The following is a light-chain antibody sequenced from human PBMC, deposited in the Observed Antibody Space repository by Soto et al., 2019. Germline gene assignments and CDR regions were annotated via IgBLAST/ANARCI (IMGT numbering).Light chain of an antibody. Sequence: DIQMTQSPSSLSASVGDRVTITCRASQSISSYLNWYQQKPGKAPKLLIYAASSLQSGVPSRFSGSGFGTDFTLTISSLQPEDFSTYYCKQSYTQYTFGQGTKLEIK. CDR2: AAS. V-gene: IGKV1-39*01. CDR3: KQSYTQYT. CDR1: QSISSY. J-gene: IGKJ2*01.